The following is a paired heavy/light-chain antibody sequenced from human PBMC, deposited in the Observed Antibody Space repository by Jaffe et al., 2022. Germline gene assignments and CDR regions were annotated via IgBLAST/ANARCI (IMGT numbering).Heavy chain of an antibody. CDR3: AAAYSSGWYFFVY. V-gene: IGHV3-23*01. CDR1: GFTLSNYA. J-gene: IGHJ4*02. D-gene: IGHD6-19*01. CDR2: ISGSGGST. Sequence: EVQLLESGGGLVQPGGSLRLSCAASGFTLSNYAMSWVRQAPGKGLEWVSSISGSGGSTYYADSVKGRFTISRDISKNTLYLQMDSLRAEDTAVYYCAAAYSSGWYFFVYWGQGTLVTVSS.
Light chain of an antibody. J-gene: IGKJ4*01. V-gene: IGKV3-15*01. CDR2: GAS. Sequence: EIVMTQSPATLSVSPGERATLSCRASQSVNNNLAWYQQKPGQAPRLLIYGASTRATGIPARFSGSGSGTDFTLTISSLQSEDFAVYYCQQYNNWPLTFGGGTKVEIK. CDR1: QSVNNN. CDR3: QQYNNWPLT.